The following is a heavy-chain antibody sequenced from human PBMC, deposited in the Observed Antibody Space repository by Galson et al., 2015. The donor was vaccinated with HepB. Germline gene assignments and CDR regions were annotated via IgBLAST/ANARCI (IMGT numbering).Heavy chain of an antibody. J-gene: IGHJ4*02. Sequence: SVKVSCKASGGTFSSYAISWVRQAPGQGLEWMGGIIPIFGTANYAQKFQGRVTITADESTSTAYMELSSLRSEDTAVYYCARGSSSWSPNDYWGQGTLVTVSS. CDR1: GGTFSSYA. V-gene: IGHV1-69*13. CDR3: ARGSSSWSPNDY. D-gene: IGHD6-13*01. CDR2: IIPIFGTA.